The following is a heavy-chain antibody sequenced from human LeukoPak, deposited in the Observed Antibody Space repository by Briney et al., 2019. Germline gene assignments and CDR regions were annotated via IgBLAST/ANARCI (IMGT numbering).Heavy chain of an antibody. D-gene: IGHD6-13*01. J-gene: IGHJ4*02. CDR3: AKVGVAATTFVY. CDR2: ISSSSSYI. CDR1: GFTFSSYS. Sequence: GGSLRLSCAASGFTFSSYSMNWVRQAPGKGLEWVSSISSSSSYIYYADSVKGRFTISRDNAKNSLYLQMNSLRAEDTAVYYCAKVGVAATTFVYWGQGTLVTVSS. V-gene: IGHV3-21*01.